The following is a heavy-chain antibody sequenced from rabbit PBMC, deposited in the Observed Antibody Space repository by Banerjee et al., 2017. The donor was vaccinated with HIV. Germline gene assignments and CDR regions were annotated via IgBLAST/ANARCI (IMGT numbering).Heavy chain of an antibody. Sequence: APGKGLEWIGIIYAARGTTDYASWVNGRFTISSDNAQTTVDLKMTSLTAADTATYFCARDTSSSFSSYGMDLWGPGTLVTVS. V-gene: IGHV1S7*01. D-gene: IGHD1-1*01. CDR3: ARDTSSSFSSYGMDL. J-gene: IGHJ6*01. CDR2: IYAARGTT.